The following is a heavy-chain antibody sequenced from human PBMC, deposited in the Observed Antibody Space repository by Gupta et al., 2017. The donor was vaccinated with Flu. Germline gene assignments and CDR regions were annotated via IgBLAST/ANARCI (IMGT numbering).Heavy chain of an antibody. CDR1: GFTFSSYA. J-gene: IGHJ4*02. Sequence: EVQLLESGGGLVQPGGSLRLSCAASGFTFSSYAMSWVRQAPGKGREWVSAISGSGGSTYYADAVKGRFTISRDNSKNTLYLQMNSLRAEDTAVYYCATSSSWYTLPFDYWGQGTLVTVSS. CDR3: ATSSSWYTLPFDY. D-gene: IGHD6-13*01. V-gene: IGHV3-23*01. CDR2: ISGSGGST.